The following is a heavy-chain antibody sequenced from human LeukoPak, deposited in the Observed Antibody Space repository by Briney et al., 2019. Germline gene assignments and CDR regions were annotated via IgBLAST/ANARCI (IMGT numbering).Heavy chain of an antibody. Sequence: SETLSLTCAVYGGSFSGYYWSWIRQPPGKGLEWIGEINHSGSTNYNPSLKSRVTISVDTSKNQFSLKLSSVTAADMAVYYCARDRDSNYGFDYWGQGTLVTVSS. CDR3: ARDRDSNYGFDY. V-gene: IGHV4-34*01. CDR2: INHSGST. D-gene: IGHD4-4*01. J-gene: IGHJ4*02. CDR1: GGSFSGYY.